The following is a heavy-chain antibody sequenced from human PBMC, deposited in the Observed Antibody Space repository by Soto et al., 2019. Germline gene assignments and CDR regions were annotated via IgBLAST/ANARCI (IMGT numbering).Heavy chain of an antibody. V-gene: IGHV4-39*01. D-gene: IGHD6-19*01. J-gene: IGHJ6*02. Sequence: SETLSLTCTVSGGSISSSSYYWGWIRQPPGKGLEWIGSIYYSGSTYYNPSLKSRVTISVDTSKNQFSLKLSSVTAADTAVYYCARQKSWVIAVPGGMDVWGQGTTVTVSS. CDR2: IYYSGST. CDR3: ARQKSWVIAVPGGMDV. CDR1: GGSISSSSYY.